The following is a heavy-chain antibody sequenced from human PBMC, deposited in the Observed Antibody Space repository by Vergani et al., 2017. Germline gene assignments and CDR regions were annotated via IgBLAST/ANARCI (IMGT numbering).Heavy chain of an antibody. CDR1: GFTFSSYA. V-gene: IGHV3-23*01. CDR3: AKDLLGSGWYETDY. CDR2: ISGSGGST. Sequence: EVQLLESGGGLVQPGGSLRLSCAASGFTFSSYAMSWVRQATGKGLEWVSAISGSGGSTYYADSVKGRFTISRDNSKNTLYLQMNSLRSEDTAVYYCAKDLLGSGWYETDYWGQGTLVTVSS. J-gene: IGHJ4*02. D-gene: IGHD6-19*01.